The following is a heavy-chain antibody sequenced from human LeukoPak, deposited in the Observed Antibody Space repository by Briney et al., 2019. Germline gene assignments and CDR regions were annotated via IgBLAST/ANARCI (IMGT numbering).Heavy chain of an antibody. D-gene: IGHD3-3*01. CDR1: GFTFDDYA. J-gene: IGHJ5*02. CDR3: ARDTKRVYYDFWSGSKGFDP. CDR2: ISWNSGSI. V-gene: IGHV3-9*01. Sequence: PGRSLRLSCAASGFTFDDYAMHWVRQAPGKGLEWVSGISWNSGSIGYADSVKGRFTISRDNAKNSLYLQMNSLRAEDTAVYYCARDTKRVYYDFWSGSKGFDPWGQGTLVTVFS.